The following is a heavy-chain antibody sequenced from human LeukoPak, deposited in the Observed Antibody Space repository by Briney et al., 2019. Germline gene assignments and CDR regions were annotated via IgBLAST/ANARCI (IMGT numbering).Heavy chain of an antibody. D-gene: IGHD2/OR15-2a*01. J-gene: IGHJ4*02. CDR1: GFTYSRYA. Sequence: PGGSLRLPCAASGFTYSRYAMSWVRQAPGKGLEWVSRISDNGAGTFYADSVKGRFTISRDNSDKTLYLQMNSLRAEDTVVYYCAKETWLKEYYFDYWGQGTLVTVSS. V-gene: IGHV3-23*01. CDR3: AKETWLKEYYFDY. CDR2: ISDNGAGT.